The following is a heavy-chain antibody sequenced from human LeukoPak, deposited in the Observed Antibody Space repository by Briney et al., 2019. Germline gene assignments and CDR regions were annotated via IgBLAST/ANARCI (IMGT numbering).Heavy chain of an antibody. D-gene: IGHD6-19*01. Sequence: GGSLRLSCAASEFTFNNYGMHWVRQAPGKGLEWVALISFDGYSQGYTDSVKGRFNISRDNSRNTLYLQMTRLRPRDTAVYYCARDLGSALDDWGQGTLVTVSS. CDR3: ARDLGSALDD. CDR2: ISFDGYSQ. CDR1: EFTFNNYG. V-gene: IGHV3-30*03. J-gene: IGHJ4*02.